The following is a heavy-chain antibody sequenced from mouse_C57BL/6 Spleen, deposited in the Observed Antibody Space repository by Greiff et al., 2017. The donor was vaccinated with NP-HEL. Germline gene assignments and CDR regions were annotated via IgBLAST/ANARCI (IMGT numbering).Heavy chain of an antibody. Sequence: QVQLQQPGAELVKPGASVKLSCKASGYTFTSYWMHWVKQRPGQGLEWIGMIHPNSGSTNYNEKFKSKATLTVDKSSSTAYMQLSSLTSEDSAVYYCARPIYSYYAMDYWGQGTSVTVSS. CDR2: IHPNSGST. CDR1: GYTFTSYW. V-gene: IGHV1-64*01. D-gene: IGHD2-1*01. J-gene: IGHJ4*01. CDR3: ARPIYSYYAMDY.